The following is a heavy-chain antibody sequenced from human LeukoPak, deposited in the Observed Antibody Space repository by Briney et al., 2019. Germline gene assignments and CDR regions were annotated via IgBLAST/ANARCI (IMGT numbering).Heavy chain of an antibody. CDR3: AKGSGGGSFRNYFDY. J-gene: IGHJ4*02. CDR2: IDVGGTRT. D-gene: IGHD2-15*01. V-gene: IGHV3-23*01. CDR1: GFAFSSYA. Sequence: GGSLRLSCAASGFAFSSYAMNWVRQAPGKGLEWVSTIDVGGTRTHYADSVMGRFTVSRDNSKNTLFLQMNTLRAEDTAVYYCAKGSGGGSFRNYFDYWGQGTLVTVSS.